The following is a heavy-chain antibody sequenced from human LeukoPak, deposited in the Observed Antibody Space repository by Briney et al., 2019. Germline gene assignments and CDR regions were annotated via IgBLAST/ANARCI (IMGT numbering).Heavy chain of an antibody. CDR2: IYYSGST. D-gene: IGHD2-15*01. Sequence: SETLSLTCTVSGGSISSSSYYWGWIRQPPGKGLEWIGSIYYSGSTYYNPSLKSRVTISVDTSKNQFSLKLSSVTAAGTAVYYCARRGCSGGSCQFDYWGQGTLVTVSS. V-gene: IGHV4-39*01. CDR1: GGSISSSSYY. CDR3: ARRGCSGGSCQFDY. J-gene: IGHJ4*02.